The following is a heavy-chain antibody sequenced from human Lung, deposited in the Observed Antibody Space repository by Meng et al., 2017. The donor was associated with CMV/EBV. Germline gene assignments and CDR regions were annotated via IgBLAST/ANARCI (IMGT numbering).Heavy chain of an antibody. V-gene: IGHV4-59*01. CDR2: IYYNRGT. CDR3: ARGHYGDSSDYFAF. D-gene: IGHD4/OR15-4a*01. J-gene: IGHJ4*02. CDR1: GGSISHYC. Sequence: SETLSLXXTVSGGSISHYCWNWIRQPPGKGLEWIGYIYYNRGTNYNPSLKGRVTISLETSKNQFSLKLSSVTAADTAVYYCARGHYGDSSDYFAFWGQGTPVTVSS.